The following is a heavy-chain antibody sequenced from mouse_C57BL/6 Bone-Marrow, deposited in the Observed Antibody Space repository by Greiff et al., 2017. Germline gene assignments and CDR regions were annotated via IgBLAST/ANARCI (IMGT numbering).Heavy chain of an antibody. V-gene: IGHV2-6*01. D-gene: IGHD3-2*02. CDR1: GFSLTSYG. CDR2: IWGVGST. J-gene: IGHJ3*01. CDR3: GSSPRSSSGLFAY. Sequence: VKLVESGPGLVAPSQSLSITCTVSGFSLTSYGVDWVRQSPGKGLEWLGVIWGVGSTNYNSALKSRLSISQDNSKRQVFLKMNSLQTDETAMYCCGSSPRSSSGLFAYWGQGTLVTVSA.